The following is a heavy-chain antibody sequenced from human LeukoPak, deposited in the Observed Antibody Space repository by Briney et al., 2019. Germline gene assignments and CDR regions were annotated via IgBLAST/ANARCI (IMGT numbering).Heavy chain of an antibody. Sequence: PGRSLRLSCAASGFTFITYGMHWVRPAPGQGLEWVALIWYDGSYKYYADSVKGRFTISRDNSKNTLYLQMNSLRAEDTAVYYCAREYYDSSDYPRQHYFDYWGQGTLVTVSS. CDR3: AREYYDSSDYPRQHYFDY. CDR2: IWYDGSYK. V-gene: IGHV3-33*08. J-gene: IGHJ4*02. CDR1: GFTFITYG. D-gene: IGHD3-22*01.